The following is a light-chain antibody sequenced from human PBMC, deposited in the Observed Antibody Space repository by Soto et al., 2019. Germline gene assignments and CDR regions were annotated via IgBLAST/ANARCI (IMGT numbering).Light chain of an antibody. Sequence: EIVMTQSPATLSASPGERATLSCRASQSVRSNLAWYQQKPGQAPRLLIHGASTRATGIAARFSGSGSGTEFTLTISGLQSEDFATYYCQQYNNWPVTFGGGTKVDIK. CDR2: GAS. CDR3: QQYNNWPVT. CDR1: QSVRSN. V-gene: IGKV3D-15*01. J-gene: IGKJ4*01.